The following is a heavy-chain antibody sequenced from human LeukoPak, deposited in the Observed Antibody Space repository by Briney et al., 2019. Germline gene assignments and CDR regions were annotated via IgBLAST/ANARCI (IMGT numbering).Heavy chain of an antibody. D-gene: IGHD3-10*01. CDR2: IYHSGST. CDR3: ARESTMVRGVIGY. Sequence: SETLSLTCAVSGGSISSSNWWSWVRQPPGKGLEWIGEIYHSGSTNYNPSLKSRVTISVDKSKNQFSLKLSSVTAADTAVYYCARESTMVRGVIGYWGQGTLVTVSS. CDR1: GGSISSSNW. V-gene: IGHV4-4*02. J-gene: IGHJ4*02.